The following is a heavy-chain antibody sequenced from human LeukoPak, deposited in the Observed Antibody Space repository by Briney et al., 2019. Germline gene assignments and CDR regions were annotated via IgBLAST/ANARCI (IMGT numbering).Heavy chain of an antibody. J-gene: IGHJ4*02. D-gene: IGHD5-18*01. V-gene: IGHV4-31*03. CDR2: IYYSGST. Sequence: SETLSLTCTVSGGSISSGGYYWSWIRQHPGKGLEWIGYIYYSGSTYYNPSLKSRVTISVDTSKNQFSLKLSSVTAADTAVYYCARATAMALDYWGQGTLVTVSS. CDR1: GGSISSGGYY. CDR3: ARATAMALDY.